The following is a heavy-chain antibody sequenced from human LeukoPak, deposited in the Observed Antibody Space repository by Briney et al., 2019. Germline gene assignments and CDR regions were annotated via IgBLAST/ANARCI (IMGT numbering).Heavy chain of an antibody. Sequence: PSETLSLTCTVSGGSISSSSYYWGWIRQPPGKGLEWIGRIYTSGSTNYNPSLKSRVTMSVDTSKNQFSLKLSSVTAADTAVYYCARVYPYSSSYDGWFDPWGQGTLVTVSS. CDR2: IYTSGST. J-gene: IGHJ5*02. V-gene: IGHV4-39*07. D-gene: IGHD6-13*01. CDR3: ARVYPYSSSYDGWFDP. CDR1: GGSISSSSYY.